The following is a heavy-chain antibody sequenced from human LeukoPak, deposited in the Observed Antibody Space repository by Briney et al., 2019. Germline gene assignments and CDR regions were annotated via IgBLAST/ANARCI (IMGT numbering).Heavy chain of an antibody. V-gene: IGHV4-30-4*01. CDR3: ASVSVWELATHPGGSF. Sequence: SETLSLTCTVSGGLISRIEYYWSLIRQSPVKGLEWLGHIYHTGTTLYSPHLNNRLTVSVDSSRNQFSLTLNSVTAADTAVYYCASVSVWELATHPGGSFWGRGILVTVSS. D-gene: IGHD5-24*01. J-gene: IGHJ4*02. CDR1: GGLISRIEYY. CDR2: IYHTGTT.